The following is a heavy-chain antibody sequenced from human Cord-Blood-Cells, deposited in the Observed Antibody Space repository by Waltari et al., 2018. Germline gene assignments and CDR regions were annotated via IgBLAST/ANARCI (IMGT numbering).Heavy chain of an antibody. CDR3: ASMGYYDSSGYFDY. D-gene: IGHD3-22*01. J-gene: IGHJ4*02. V-gene: IGHV1-69*01. Sequence: QVQLVQSGAEVKKPGSSVKVSCKASGGTFSSYAISWVRQAPGQGLEGMGGIIPILVTANYAQKFQGRVTMTADESTSTAYMELVSLRSDDSAVYYWASMGYYDSSGYFDYWGQGTLVTVSS. CDR2: IIPILVTA. CDR1: GGTFSSYA.